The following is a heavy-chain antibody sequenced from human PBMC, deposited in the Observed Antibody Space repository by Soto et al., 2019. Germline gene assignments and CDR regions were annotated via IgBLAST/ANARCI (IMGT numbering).Heavy chain of an antibody. D-gene: IGHD6-6*01. CDR3: ASLTTARRFA. Sequence: GGSLRLSCAASGFTFSRYDMTWVRQGPGKGLEWVSTISGTDGSTYYADSVKGRFTISRDNSKKTLNLQMNSLRAEDTAVYYCASLTTARRFAWGQGTLVTVSS. CDR1: GFTFSRYD. CDR2: ISGTDGST. V-gene: IGHV3-23*01. J-gene: IGHJ4*02.